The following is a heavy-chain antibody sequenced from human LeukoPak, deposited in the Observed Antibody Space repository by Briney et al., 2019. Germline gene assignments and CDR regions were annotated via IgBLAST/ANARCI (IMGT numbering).Heavy chain of an antibody. J-gene: IGHJ5*02. D-gene: IGHD6-6*01. CDR2: IYSGGST. CDR3: ATSHGLWQLGFSRWFDP. CDR1: GFTVSSNY. Sequence: GGSLRLSCAASGFTVSSNYMSWVRQAPGKGLEWVSVIYSGGSTYYADSVKGRFTISRDNSKNTLYLQMNSLRAEDTAVYYCATSHGLWQLGFSRWFDPWGQGTLVTVSS. V-gene: IGHV3-53*01.